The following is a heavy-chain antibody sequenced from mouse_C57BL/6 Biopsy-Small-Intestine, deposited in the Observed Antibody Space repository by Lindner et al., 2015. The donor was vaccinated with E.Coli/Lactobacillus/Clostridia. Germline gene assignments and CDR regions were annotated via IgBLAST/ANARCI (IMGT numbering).Heavy chain of an antibody. V-gene: IGHV1-81*01. D-gene: IGHD1-1*01. CDR1: GYTFTSYG. CDR2: IYPRNGNT. CDR3: ARRFYHYDGGLYWYFDV. J-gene: IGHJ1*01. Sequence: VQLQESGAELARPGASVKLSCKASGYTFTSYGMSWVKQRTGQGLEWIGEIYPRNGNTYSNEKFKGKATLTVDTSSSTAYMQLSSLTSADSAVYYCARRFYHYDGGLYWYFDVWGAGTTVTVSS.